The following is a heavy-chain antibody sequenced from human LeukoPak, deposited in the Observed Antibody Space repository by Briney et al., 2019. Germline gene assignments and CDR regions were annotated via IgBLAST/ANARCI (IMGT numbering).Heavy chain of an antibody. V-gene: IGHV3-20*03. CDR3: ARAVGATNYFDY. D-gene: IGHD1-26*01. CDR1: GFTFDDYG. J-gene: IGHJ4*02. CDR2: INWNGGST. Sequence: RPGGSLRLSSAASGFTFDDYGMSWVRQAPGKGLEWVSGINWNGGSTGYADSVKGRFTISRDNAKNSLYLQMNSLRAEDTALYYCARAVGATNYFDYWGQGTLVTVSS.